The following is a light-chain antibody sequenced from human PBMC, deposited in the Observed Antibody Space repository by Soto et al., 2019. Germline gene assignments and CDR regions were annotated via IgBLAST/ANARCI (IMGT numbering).Light chain of an antibody. Sequence: QSALTQPASVSGSPGQSITISCTGSSSDVGGYNHVSWYQQHPGKAPKLMIYEVSNRPSGVSNRFSGSKSGNTASLTISGLQAEDEADYYCSSYTTSTTRIIFGGVTQLTVL. CDR1: SSDVGGYNH. J-gene: IGLJ2*01. CDR3: SSYTTSTTRII. V-gene: IGLV2-14*01. CDR2: EVS.